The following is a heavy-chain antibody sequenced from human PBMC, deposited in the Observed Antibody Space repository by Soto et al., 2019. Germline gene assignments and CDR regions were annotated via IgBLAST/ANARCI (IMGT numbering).Heavy chain of an antibody. Sequence: QVQLQESGPGLVKPSETLSLICTVSGGSISSHYWSWIRQPPGKGLEWIGYVYYSGSTNYNPSLKSRVTISVDTSKNQFSLKLSSVTAADTAVYHCARGDYSDSSGLYFDYWGQGTLVNVSS. CDR1: GGSISSHY. D-gene: IGHD3-22*01. CDR3: ARGDYSDSSGLYFDY. J-gene: IGHJ4*02. CDR2: VYYSGST. V-gene: IGHV4-59*11.